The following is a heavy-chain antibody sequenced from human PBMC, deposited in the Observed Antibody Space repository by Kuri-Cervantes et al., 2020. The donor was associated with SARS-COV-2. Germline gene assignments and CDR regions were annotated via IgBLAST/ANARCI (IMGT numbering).Heavy chain of an antibody. CDR1: GFTFSSHW. CDR3: ARDLSLEWLDLRDY. V-gene: IGHV3-74*01. J-gene: IGHJ4*02. Sequence: GGSLRLSCAASGFTFSSHWMHWVRQAPGKGLVWVSRINPDGSHTNYADSVKGRFTISRDNAKNSLFLQMNSLRDEDTAVYYCARDLSLEWLDLRDYWGQGTLVTVSS. CDR2: INPDGSHT. D-gene: IGHD3-3*01.